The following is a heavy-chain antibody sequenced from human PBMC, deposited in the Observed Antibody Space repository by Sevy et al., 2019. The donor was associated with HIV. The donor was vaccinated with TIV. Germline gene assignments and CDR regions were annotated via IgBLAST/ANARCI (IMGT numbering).Heavy chain of an antibody. J-gene: IGHJ6*02. CDR3: ARLTTMPTSDLYGMDV. D-gene: IGHD1-1*01. V-gene: IGHV1-2*02. CDR1: GYTFTDYY. CDR2: INPNDGVT. Sequence: ASVKVSCKASGYTFTDYYIHWVRQAPGQGLAWMAWINPNDGVTNYAQRFQGGVTVTRDTSISTAYMELRRLRSDDTAIYYCARLTTMPTSDLYGMDVWGQGTTVTVSS.